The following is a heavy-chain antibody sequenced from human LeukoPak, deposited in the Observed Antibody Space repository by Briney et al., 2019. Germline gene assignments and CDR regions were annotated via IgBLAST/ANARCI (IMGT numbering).Heavy chain of an antibody. J-gene: IGHJ5*02. V-gene: IGHV3-33*01. CDR1: GFTFSSYG. CDR3: ALSSGWYGGLDP. CDR2: IWYDGSNK. Sequence: GGSLGLSCAASGFTFSSYGMHWVRQAPGKGLEWVAVIWYDGSNKYYADSVKGRFTISRDNSKNTLYLQIHSLRAEDTAVYYCALSSGWYGGLDPWGQGTLVTVSS. D-gene: IGHD6-19*01.